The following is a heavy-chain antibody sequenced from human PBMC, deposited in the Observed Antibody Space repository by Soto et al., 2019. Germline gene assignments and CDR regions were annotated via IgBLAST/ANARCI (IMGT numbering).Heavy chain of an antibody. Sequence: PGGSLRLSCAASGFTFSSYGMHWVRQAPGKGLEWVAVISYDGSNKYYADSVKGRFTISRDNSKNTLYLQMNSLRAEDTAVYYCAKENRWDSSGWYRGMDVWGQGTTVTVSS. CDR3: AKENRWDSSGWYRGMDV. CDR1: GFTFSSYG. CDR2: ISYDGSNK. V-gene: IGHV3-30*18. D-gene: IGHD6-19*01. J-gene: IGHJ6*02.